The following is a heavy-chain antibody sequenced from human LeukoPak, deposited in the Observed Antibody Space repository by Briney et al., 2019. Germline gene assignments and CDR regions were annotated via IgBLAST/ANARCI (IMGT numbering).Heavy chain of an antibody. D-gene: IGHD6-6*01. V-gene: IGHV1-69*13. CDR1: GGTFSSYA. CDR3: ARDPSIARGYYYGMDV. CDR2: IIPIFGTA. J-gene: IGHJ6*02. Sequence: SVKVSCKASGGTFSSYAISWVRQAPGQGLEWMGGIIPIFGTANYAQKFQGRVTITADESTSTAYMELSSLRSEDTAVYYCARDPSIARGYYYGMDVWGQGTTVTVSS.